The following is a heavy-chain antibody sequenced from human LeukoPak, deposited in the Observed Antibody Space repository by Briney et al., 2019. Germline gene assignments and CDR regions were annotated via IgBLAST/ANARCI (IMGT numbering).Heavy chain of an antibody. V-gene: IGHV3-20*04. CDR3: ARATTTYYFDY. Sequence: RPGGSLRLSCAASGFTFEDYGMSWVRQAPGKGLEWVSGINWNGGSTGYADSVKGRFTISRDNAKNSLYLQTNSLRAEDTALYYCARATTTYYFDYWGQGTLVTVSS. D-gene: IGHD5-12*01. J-gene: IGHJ4*02. CDR1: GFTFEDYG. CDR2: INWNGGST.